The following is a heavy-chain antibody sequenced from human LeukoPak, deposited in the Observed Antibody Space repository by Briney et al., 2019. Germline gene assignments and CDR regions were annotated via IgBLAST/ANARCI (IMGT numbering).Heavy chain of an antibody. D-gene: IGHD3-22*01. V-gene: IGHV4-39*01. CDR1: GGSISSSSYY. CDR2: IYCSGST. J-gene: IGHJ4*02. Sequence: SETLSLTCTVSGGSISSSSYYWGWIRQPPGKGLEWIGSIYCSGSTNYNPSLKSLVTISVDTSKNQFSLKLSSVTAADTAVYYCAGSRNYYDSSGGDYWGQGTLVTVSS. CDR3: AGSRNYYDSSGGDY.